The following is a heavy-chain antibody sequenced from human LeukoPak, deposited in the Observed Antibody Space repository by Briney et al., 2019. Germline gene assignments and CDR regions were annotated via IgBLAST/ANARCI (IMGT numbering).Heavy chain of an antibody. CDR1: EFTFSDYY. D-gene: IGHD3-9*01. V-gene: IGHV3-11*01. J-gene: IGHJ6*03. Sequence: PGGSLRLSCTASEFTFSDYYMSWIRQAPGKGLEWVAYIGSSGSTILYADSVDGRFTISRDNAKNSMYLQMDSLRAEDTAIYYCARCSDLGYDISTGYFRSQYYYYMDVWGKGTTVTVSS. CDR2: IGSSGSTI. CDR3: ARCSDLGYDISTGYFRSQYYYYMDV.